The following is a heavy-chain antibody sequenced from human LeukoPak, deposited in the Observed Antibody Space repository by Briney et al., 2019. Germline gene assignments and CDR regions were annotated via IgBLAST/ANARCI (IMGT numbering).Heavy chain of an antibody. V-gene: IGHV1-2*02. CDR1: GYTFTGYY. D-gene: IGHD5-18*01. J-gene: IGHJ4*02. CDR3: ARLEDTAMAGDY. Sequence: ASVKVSCKASGYTFTGYYMHWVRQAPGQGLEWVGWINPNSGGTNYAQKFQGRVTMTRDTSISTAYMELSRLRSDDTAVYYCARLEDTAMAGDYWGQGTLVTVSS. CDR2: INPNSGGT.